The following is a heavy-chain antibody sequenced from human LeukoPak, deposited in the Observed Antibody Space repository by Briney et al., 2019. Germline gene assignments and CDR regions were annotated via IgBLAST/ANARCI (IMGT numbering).Heavy chain of an antibody. Sequence: GGSLRLSCAASGFTFSSYSMNWVRQAPGKGQEWVSYISSSSSTIYYTDSMKGRFTISRDNAKNSLYLQMNSLRDEDTAVYYCARGQSREISSIAANWGQGTLVTVSS. CDR1: GFTFSSYS. J-gene: IGHJ4*02. CDR2: ISSSSSTI. V-gene: IGHV3-48*02. D-gene: IGHD6-6*01. CDR3: ARGQSREISSIAAN.